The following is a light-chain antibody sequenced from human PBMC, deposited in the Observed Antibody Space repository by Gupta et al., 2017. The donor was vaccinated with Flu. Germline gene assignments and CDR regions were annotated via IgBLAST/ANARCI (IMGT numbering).Light chain of an antibody. CDR2: AES. V-gene: IGKV1-17*01. CDR1: QGIRND. CDR3: LQLNSDPWT. J-gene: IGKJ1*01. Sequence: DIQMTQSPSALSASVGDIVTVTCRASQGIRNDLAWYQQNPGIAPKSLIYAESGLKDGVPSRFSGSGSETEFILTISSLHPEDFATYSCLQLNSDPWTFGQGTRVEMK.